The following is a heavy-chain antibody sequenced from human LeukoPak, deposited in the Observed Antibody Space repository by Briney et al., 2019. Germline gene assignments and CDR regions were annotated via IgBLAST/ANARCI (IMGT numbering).Heavy chain of an antibody. CDR3: ARDATTEPGTVYMDV. V-gene: IGHV3-48*03. Sequence: GGSLRLSCAASGFTFSDYEMNWVRQAPGKGLEWILHISTSGSIMHYADSVKGRFTISRDNAKNSLYLQMNSLRAEDTALYFCARDATTEPGTVYMDVWGKGTTVTISS. CDR1: GFTFSDYE. J-gene: IGHJ6*03. D-gene: IGHD6-13*01. CDR2: ISTSGSIM.